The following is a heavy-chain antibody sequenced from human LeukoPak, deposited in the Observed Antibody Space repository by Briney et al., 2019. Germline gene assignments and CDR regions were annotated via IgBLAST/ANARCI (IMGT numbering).Heavy chain of an antibody. J-gene: IGHJ4*02. D-gene: IGHD3-10*01. CDR3: ARAPAYYYGSGTSRRPLDY. V-gene: IGHV1-3*01. CDR1: GYTFTSYA. CDR2: INAGNGNT. Sequence: ASVKVSCKASGYTFTSYAMHWVCQAPGQRLEWMGWINAGNGNTKYSQKFQGRVTITRDTSASTAYMELSSLRSEDTAVYYCARAPAYYYGSGTSRRPLDYWGQGTLVTVSS.